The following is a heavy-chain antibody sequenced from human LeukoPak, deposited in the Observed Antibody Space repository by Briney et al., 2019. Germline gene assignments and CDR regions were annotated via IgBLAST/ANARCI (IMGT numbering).Heavy chain of an antibody. CDR3: ASTYGDNPRYYYYGMDV. CDR2: INHSGST. J-gene: IGHJ6*02. CDR1: GGAFRGFY. Sequence: PSETLSLTCAVYGGAFRGFYWSWIRQTPGKGLEWIGEINHSGSTNYNPSLKSRVTISVDTSKNQFSLKLSSVTAADTAVYYCASTYGDNPRYYYYGMDVWGQGTTVTVSS. V-gene: IGHV4-34*01. D-gene: IGHD4-23*01.